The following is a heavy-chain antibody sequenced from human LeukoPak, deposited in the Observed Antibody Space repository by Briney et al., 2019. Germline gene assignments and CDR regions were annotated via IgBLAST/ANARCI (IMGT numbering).Heavy chain of an antibody. CDR3: ARSVSSWKDAFDI. V-gene: IGHV3-74*01. CDR1: GFTFSSYW. CDR2: SNSDGSST. D-gene: IGHD6-13*01. Sequence: GGSLRLSCAASGFTFSSYWMSWVRQAPGKGLVWVSRSNSDGSSTSYADSVKGRFTISRDNAKNTLYLQMNSLRAEDTAVYYCARSVSSWKDAFDIWGQGTMVTVSS. J-gene: IGHJ3*02.